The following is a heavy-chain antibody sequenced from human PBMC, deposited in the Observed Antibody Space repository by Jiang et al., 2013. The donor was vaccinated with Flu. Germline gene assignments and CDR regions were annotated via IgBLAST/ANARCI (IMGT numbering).Heavy chain of an antibody. CDR1: GDSISNNVVA. V-gene: IGHV6-1*01. Sequence: SQTLSLTCVISGDSISNNVVAWNWIRQSPSRGLEWLGKTRYISRWLTEYSVSMQGRITINPDTSKNQLSXQLDSATPEDTAIYYCVRDYNWAFDSWGQGTLVTVSS. D-gene: IGHD1-1*01. CDR2: TRYISRWLT. CDR3: VRDYNWAFDS. J-gene: IGHJ4*02.